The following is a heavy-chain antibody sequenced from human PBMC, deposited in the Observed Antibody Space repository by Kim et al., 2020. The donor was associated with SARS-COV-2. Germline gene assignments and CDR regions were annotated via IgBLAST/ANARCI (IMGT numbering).Heavy chain of an antibody. D-gene: IGHD6-13*01. J-gene: IGHJ5*02. CDR3: ARARSAGRDRWFDP. V-gene: IGHV3-30*07. Sequence: ADSVNGRFTISRDNSKTTLYLQMTSLRAEDKAVYYCARARSAGRDRWFDPWGQGTLVTVSS.